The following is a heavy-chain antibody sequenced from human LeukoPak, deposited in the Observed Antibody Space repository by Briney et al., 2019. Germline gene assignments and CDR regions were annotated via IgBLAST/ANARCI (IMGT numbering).Heavy chain of an antibody. V-gene: IGHV4-39*01. CDR3: ARRVTYGNTFDS. CDR2: IYYTGTT. Sequence: PSKTLSLTCTVSGDSTSSTLYFWGWIRQPPGKGLEWIGHIYYTGTTYYNPSLKSRATISVDTSKNQFSLKLNSVTAADTATYYCARRVTYGNTFDSWGQGTLVTVSS. CDR1: GDSTSSTLYF. J-gene: IGHJ4*02. D-gene: IGHD5-24*01.